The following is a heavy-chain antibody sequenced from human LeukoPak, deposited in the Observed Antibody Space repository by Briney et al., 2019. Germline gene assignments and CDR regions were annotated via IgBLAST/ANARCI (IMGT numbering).Heavy chain of an antibody. CDR3: ARDGRGIAAAGTLSMDV. D-gene: IGHD6-13*01. J-gene: IGHJ6*02. CDR2: ISSSSSYI. CDR1: GFTFSSYS. V-gene: IGHV3-21*01. Sequence: GGSLRLSCAASGFTFSSYSMNWVRQAPGKGLEWVPSISSSSSYIYYADSVKGRFTISRDNAKNSLYLQMNSLRAEDTAVYYCARDGRGIAAAGTLSMDVWGQGTTVTVSS.